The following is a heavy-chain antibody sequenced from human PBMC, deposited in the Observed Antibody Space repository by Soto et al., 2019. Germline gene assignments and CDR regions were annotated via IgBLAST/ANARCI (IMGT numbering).Heavy chain of an antibody. CDR3: ARNSQLGYSYGWFDP. D-gene: IGHD5-18*01. Sequence: GASVKVSCKASGYTFTSYAMHWVRQAPGQRLEWMGWINAGNGNTKYSQKFQGRVTITRDTSASTAYMELSSLRSEDTAVYYCARNSQLGYSYGWFDPWGQGTLVTVPS. V-gene: IGHV1-3*01. J-gene: IGHJ5*02. CDR2: INAGNGNT. CDR1: GYTFTSYA.